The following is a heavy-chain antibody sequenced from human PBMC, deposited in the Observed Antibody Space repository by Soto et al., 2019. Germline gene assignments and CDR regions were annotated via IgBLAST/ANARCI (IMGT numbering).Heavy chain of an antibody. CDR2: IYYTGST. V-gene: IGHV4-61*01. Sequence: SETLSLTCTVSGGSVSGGSYYWSWIRQPPGKGLEWIGYIYYTGSTNYNPSLKSRVTISVDTSKNQFSLNLRSVTAADTAVYYCARKQFYDFWSGYPIGDYWGQGTLGTSPQ. D-gene: IGHD3-3*01. J-gene: IGHJ4*02. CDR1: GGSVSGGSYY. CDR3: ARKQFYDFWSGYPIGDY.